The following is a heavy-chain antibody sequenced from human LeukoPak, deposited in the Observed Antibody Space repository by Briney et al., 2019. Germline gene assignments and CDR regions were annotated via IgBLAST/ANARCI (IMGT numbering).Heavy chain of an antibody. CDR1: GGSISSYY. D-gene: IGHD6-13*01. CDR3: ARAGYSSSWSEYFQH. Sequence: SETLSLTCTVSGGSISSYYWSWIRQPPGKGLEWIGYIYYSGRTKYNPSLKSRVTISVDTSKNQFSLKLSSVTAADTAVYYCARAGYSSSWSEYFQHWGQGTLVTVSS. CDR2: IYYSGRT. V-gene: IGHV4-59*08. J-gene: IGHJ1*01.